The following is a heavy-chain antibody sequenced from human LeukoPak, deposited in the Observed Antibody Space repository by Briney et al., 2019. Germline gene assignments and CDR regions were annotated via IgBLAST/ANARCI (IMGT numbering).Heavy chain of an antibody. CDR1: GGSFSGYY. V-gene: IGHV4-34*01. D-gene: IGHD1-14*01. CDR3: ARRKTSAFDY. J-gene: IGHJ4*02. Sequence: SETLSLTCAVYGGSFSGYYWSWIRQPPGKGLEWIGEINHSGSTNYNPSLKSQVTISVDTSRNQFSLKLSSVTAADTAVYYCARRKTSAFDYWGQGTLVTVSS. CDR2: INHSGST.